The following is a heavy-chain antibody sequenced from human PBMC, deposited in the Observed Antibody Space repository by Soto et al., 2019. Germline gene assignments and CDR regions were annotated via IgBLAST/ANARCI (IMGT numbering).Heavy chain of an antibody. Sequence: GASVKVSCKVSGYTLTELSMHWVQQAPGKGLEWMGGFDPEDGETIYAQKFQGRVTMTEDTSTDTAYMELSSLRSEDTAVYYCATPYSSDSSAYYFGFDTWGQGTLVTVSS. D-gene: IGHD3-22*01. V-gene: IGHV1-24*01. CDR2: FDPEDGET. CDR3: ATPYSSDSSAYYFGFDT. J-gene: IGHJ5*02. CDR1: GYTLTELS.